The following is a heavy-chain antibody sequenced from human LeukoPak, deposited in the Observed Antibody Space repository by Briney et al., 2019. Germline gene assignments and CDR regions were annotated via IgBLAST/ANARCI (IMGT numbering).Heavy chain of an antibody. CDR3: ARGGDIVVVVAANLGNAFDI. Sequence: GGSLRLSCAASGFTFSSYAMHWVRQAPGKGLEWVAVISYDGSNKYYADSVKGRFTISRDNSKNTLYLQMNSLRAEDTAVYYCARGGDIVVVVAANLGNAFDIWGQGTMVTVSS. J-gene: IGHJ3*02. CDR2: ISYDGSNK. D-gene: IGHD2-15*01. CDR1: GFTFSSYA. V-gene: IGHV3-30-3*01.